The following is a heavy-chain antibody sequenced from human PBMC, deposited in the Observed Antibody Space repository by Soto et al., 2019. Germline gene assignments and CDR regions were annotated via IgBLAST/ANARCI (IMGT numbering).Heavy chain of an antibody. CDR3: ARLDQYSYGWVDYYYGMDV. Sequence: GESLKISCKGSGYSFTSYWISWVRQMPGKGLEWMGRIDPSDSYTNYSPSFQGHVTISADKSISTAYLQWSSLKASDTAMYYCARLDQYSYGWVDYYYGMDVWGQGTTVTVSS. J-gene: IGHJ6*02. CDR2: IDPSDSYT. D-gene: IGHD5-18*01. V-gene: IGHV5-10-1*01. CDR1: GYSFTSYW.